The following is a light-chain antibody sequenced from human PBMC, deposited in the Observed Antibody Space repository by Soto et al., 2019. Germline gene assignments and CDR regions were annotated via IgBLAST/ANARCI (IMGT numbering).Light chain of an antibody. J-gene: IGLJ1*01. CDR1: TSNIGSNS. CDR3: AAWDDNVSGPYV. Sequence: QSVLTQPPSTSGTPGQRVTISCSGTTSNIGSNSVSWYQRLPGRAPKLLIHNDNQRPSGVRDRFSGSKSGTSASLAIRGLRSDDEADYYCAAWDDNVSGPYVFGTGTKVTVL. CDR2: NDN. V-gene: IGLV1-47*02.